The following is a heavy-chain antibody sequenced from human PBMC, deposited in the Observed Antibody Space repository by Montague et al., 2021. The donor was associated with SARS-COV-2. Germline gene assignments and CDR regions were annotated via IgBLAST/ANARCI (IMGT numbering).Heavy chain of an antibody. J-gene: IGHJ5*02. CDR3: ARDGYSSGWNGLHWFDP. Sequence: TLSLTCTVSIGSISSGSYYWSWIRQPAGKGLEWIGRIYTSGSTXYNPSLKGRVTISVDTSKNQFSLKLSSVTAADTAVYYCARDGYSSGWNGLHWFDPWGQRTLVTVSS. CDR2: IYTSGST. CDR1: IGSISSGSYY. D-gene: IGHD6-25*01. V-gene: IGHV4-61*02.